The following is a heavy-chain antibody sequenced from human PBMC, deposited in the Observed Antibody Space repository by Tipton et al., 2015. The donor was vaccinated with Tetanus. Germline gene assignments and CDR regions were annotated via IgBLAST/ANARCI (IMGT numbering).Heavy chain of an antibody. V-gene: IGHV3-64*01. CDR2: ILHDGVGP. J-gene: IGHJ5*02. CDR1: GFTFSSYP. Sequence: SLRLSCAASGFTFSSYPMHWVRQAPGKGLEYVSSILHDGVGPFYANSVKGRFSISRDNSKDTLFLQMDSLRAEDTAVYYCARGRGRCPGTNCHRATASWGQGTLVIVSS. CDR3: ARGRGRCPGTNCHRATAS. D-gene: IGHD2-2*01.